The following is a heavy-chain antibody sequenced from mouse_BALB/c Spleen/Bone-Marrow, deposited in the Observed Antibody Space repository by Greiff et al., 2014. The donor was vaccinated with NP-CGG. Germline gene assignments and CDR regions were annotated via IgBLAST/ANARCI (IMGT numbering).Heavy chain of an antibody. CDR2: INYSGDT. D-gene: IGHD2-2*01. J-gene: IGHJ2*01. CDR3: ARWDIYYGYY. V-gene: IGHV3-8*02. CDR1: GDSITSGY. Sequence: EVQVVESGPSLVKPSQTLSLTCSVTGDSITSGYWNWIRKFPGSKLEYMGYINYSGDTYYNPSLKSRISLTRDTSKNQYYLQLNSVTTEDTATYYCARWDIYYGYYWGRGTTLTVSS.